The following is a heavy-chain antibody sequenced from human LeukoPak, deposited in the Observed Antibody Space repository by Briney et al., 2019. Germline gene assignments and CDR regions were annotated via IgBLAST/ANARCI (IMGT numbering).Heavy chain of an antibody. Sequence: SETLSLTCAVYGGFFSGYYWSWIRQPPGKGLEWIGEINHSGSTNYNPSLKSRVTISVDTSKNQFSLKLSSVTAADTAVYYCARGYGEGYFDWLAHFDYRGQGTLVTVSS. CDR3: ARGYGEGYFDWLAHFDY. CDR1: GGFFSGYY. CDR2: INHSGST. V-gene: IGHV4-34*01. J-gene: IGHJ4*02. D-gene: IGHD3-9*01.